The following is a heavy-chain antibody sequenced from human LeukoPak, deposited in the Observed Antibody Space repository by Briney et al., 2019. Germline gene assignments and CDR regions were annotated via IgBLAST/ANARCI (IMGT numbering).Heavy chain of an antibody. Sequence: GGSLRLSCAASGFTFSSYAMSWVRQAPGKGLEWVSAISGSGGSTYYADSVKGRFTISRDNSKNTLYLQMNSLRAEDTAVYYCARDQGWEPTFHFDSWGPGILVTVSS. J-gene: IGHJ4*02. CDR1: GFTFSSYA. CDR2: ISGSGGST. V-gene: IGHV3-23*01. D-gene: IGHD1-26*01. CDR3: ARDQGWEPTFHFDS.